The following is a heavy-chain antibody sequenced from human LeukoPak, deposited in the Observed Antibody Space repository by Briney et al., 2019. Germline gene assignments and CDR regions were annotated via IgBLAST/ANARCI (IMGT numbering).Heavy chain of an antibody. V-gene: IGHV4-39*01. J-gene: IGHJ4*02. Sequence: PSETLSLTCTVSGDSISSTTYYWGWIRQPPGKGLEWIGNIYYRGSTYYIPSLKSRVTISLHTSKNQFSLKLSSVTAADTAVYYCARQGGTTIDYWGQGTLVTVSS. CDR2: IYYRGST. D-gene: IGHD4-17*01. CDR1: GDSISSTTYY. CDR3: ARQGGTTIDY.